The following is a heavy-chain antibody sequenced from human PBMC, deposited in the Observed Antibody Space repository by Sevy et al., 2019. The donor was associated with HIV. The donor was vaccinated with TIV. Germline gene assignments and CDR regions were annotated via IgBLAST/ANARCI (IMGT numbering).Heavy chain of an antibody. D-gene: IGHD3-3*01. V-gene: IGHV1-69*13. CDR2: IITSFGTT. Sequence: ASVKVSCKASGFTFSSYTITWVRQAPGQGLEWMGEIITSFGTTNYAQRFQDRVSITADGSTTTAYMELSSLRSEDTAVYYCARDYDFWNRSNWFDPWGQGTLVTVSS. J-gene: IGHJ5*02. CDR3: ARDYDFWNRSNWFDP. CDR1: GFTFSSYT.